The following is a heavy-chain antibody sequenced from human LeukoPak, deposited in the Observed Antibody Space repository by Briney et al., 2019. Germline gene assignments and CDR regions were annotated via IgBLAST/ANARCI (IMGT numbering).Heavy chain of an antibody. CDR3: AKEPRWYIFDY. Sequence: PGGSLRLSCAASGFTFSSYAMHWVRQAPGKGLEWVAVISYDGSNKYYADSVKGRFTISRDNSKNTLYLQMNSLRAEDTAVYYCAKEPRWYIFDYWGQGTLVTVSS. CDR2: ISYDGSNK. V-gene: IGHV3-30*07. D-gene: IGHD2-15*01. CDR1: GFTFSSYA. J-gene: IGHJ4*02.